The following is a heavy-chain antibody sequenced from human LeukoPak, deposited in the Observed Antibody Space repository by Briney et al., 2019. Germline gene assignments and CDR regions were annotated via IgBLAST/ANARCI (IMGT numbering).Heavy chain of an antibody. D-gene: IGHD3-9*01. CDR2: INHSGST. J-gene: IGHJ4*02. V-gene: IGHV4-34*01. CDR1: GGSFSGYY. Sequence: SETLSLTCAVYGGSFSGYYWSWIRQPPGKGLEWVGEINHSGSTNYNPSLKRGVTISVDKSKKQFSLKLSSVTAADTAVYYCARGGSDILTGYYPFHYWGQGTLVTVSS. CDR3: ARGGSDILTGYYPFHY.